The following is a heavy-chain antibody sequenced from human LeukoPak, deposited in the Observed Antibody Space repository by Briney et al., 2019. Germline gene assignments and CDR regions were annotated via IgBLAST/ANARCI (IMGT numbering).Heavy chain of an antibody. CDR2: ISAYNGNT. CDR3: ATDCSSTSCYPYNWFDP. J-gene: IGHJ5*02. Sequence: ASVKVSCKASGYTFTSYGISWVRQAPGQGLEWMGWISAYNGNTNYAQKLQDRVTMTTDTSTSTAYMELRSLRSDDTAVYYCATDCSSTSCYPYNWFDPWGQGTLVTVSS. V-gene: IGHV1-18*01. CDR1: GYTFTSYG. D-gene: IGHD2-2*01.